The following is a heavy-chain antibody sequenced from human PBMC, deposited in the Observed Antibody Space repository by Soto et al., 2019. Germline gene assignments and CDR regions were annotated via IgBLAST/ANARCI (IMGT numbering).Heavy chain of an antibody. J-gene: IGHJ4*02. Sequence: PSETLSLTCAVSGYSISSGYYWGWIRQPPGKGLEWIGSIYHSGSTYCNPSLKSRVTISVDTSKNQFSLKLSSVTAADTAVYYCAREKDFWSGYYFDYWGQGTLVTVSS. CDR3: AREKDFWSGYYFDY. CDR2: IYHSGST. D-gene: IGHD3-3*01. CDR1: GYSISSGYY. V-gene: IGHV4-38-2*02.